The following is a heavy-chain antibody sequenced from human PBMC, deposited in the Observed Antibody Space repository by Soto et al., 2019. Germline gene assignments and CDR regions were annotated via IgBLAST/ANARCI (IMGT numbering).Heavy chain of an antibody. D-gene: IGHD5-12*01. CDR2: INAYNGNT. CDR3: ARGLTEMATLGWYYGMDV. J-gene: IGHJ6*02. Sequence: ASVKVSCKASGYTFTNFGINWVRQAPGQGLEWMGWINAYNGNTNYAQMLQGRVTMTTDTSTSTAYMELRSLRSDDTAVYYWARGLTEMATLGWYYGMDVWGQGTTVTVSS. CDR1: GYTFTNFG. V-gene: IGHV1-18*01.